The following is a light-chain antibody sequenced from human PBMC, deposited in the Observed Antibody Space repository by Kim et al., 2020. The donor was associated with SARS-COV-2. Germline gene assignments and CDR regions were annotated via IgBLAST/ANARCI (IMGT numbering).Light chain of an antibody. CDR1: SLRNYY. J-gene: IGLJ7*01. Sequence: ALVQTVRITCQGDSLRNYYASLNQLKPGQAPVAVIYGKNNRPSGIPDRFSGSTSGNTASLTFPGARAEDEGDYFCNSRDSRTNQMVFGGGTQLTVL. CDR2: GKN. V-gene: IGLV3-19*01. CDR3: NSRDSRTNQMV.